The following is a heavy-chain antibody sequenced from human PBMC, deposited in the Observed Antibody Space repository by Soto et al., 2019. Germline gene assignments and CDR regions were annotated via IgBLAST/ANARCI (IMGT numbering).Heavy chain of an antibody. CDR3: ARDLGGYRNYYGMDV. J-gene: IGHJ6*02. CDR2: ISSSSSYI. D-gene: IGHD3-10*01. V-gene: IGHV3-21*01. Sequence: EVQLVESGGGLVQPGGSLRLSCAASGFTFSSYSMNWVRQAPGKGLEWVSSISSSSSYIYYADSVKGRFTISRDNAKNSLYLQMNSLRAEDTAVYYCARDLGGYRNYYGMDVWGQGTTVTVSS. CDR1: GFTFSSYS.